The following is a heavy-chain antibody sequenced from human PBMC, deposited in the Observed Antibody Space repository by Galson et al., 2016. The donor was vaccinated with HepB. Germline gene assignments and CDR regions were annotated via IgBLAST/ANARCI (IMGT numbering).Heavy chain of an antibody. CDR2: IYSGGAT. CDR3: AKNLDSGWHFPFDY. CDR1: GFNVRSNY. Sequence: SLRLSCAGSGFNVRSNYMNWVRQAPGKGLEWVSVIYSGGATSYADSVKGRFTMSRDTSNNTVFLQMNSLRTEDTAVYYCAKNLDSGWHFPFDYWGQGILGTVSS. D-gene: IGHD3-22*01. V-gene: IGHV3-53*01. J-gene: IGHJ4*02.